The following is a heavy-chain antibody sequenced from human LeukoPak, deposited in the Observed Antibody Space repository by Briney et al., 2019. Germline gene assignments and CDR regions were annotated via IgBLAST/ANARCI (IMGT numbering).Heavy chain of an antibody. CDR3: ATTFLDY. J-gene: IGHJ4*02. Sequence: SETLSLTCAVYGGSFSGYYWSWIRQPPGKGLEWIGEINHSGSTNYNPSLKSRVTISVDTSKNQFSLKLSSVTAADTAVYYCATTFLDYWGQGTLVTVSS. CDR2: INHSGST. CDR1: GGSFSGYY. V-gene: IGHV4-34*01.